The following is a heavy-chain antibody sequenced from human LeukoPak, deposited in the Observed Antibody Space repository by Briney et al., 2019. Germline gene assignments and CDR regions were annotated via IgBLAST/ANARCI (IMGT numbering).Heavy chain of an antibody. D-gene: IGHD3-10*01. CDR1: GYTFTSYD. CDR3: ARDTTMVRDLRYMDV. Sequence: ASVKVSRKASGYTFTSYDINWVRQATGQGLEWMGWMNPNSGNTGYAQKFQGRVTITRNTSISTAYMELSSLRSEDTAVYYCARDTTMVRDLRYMDVWGKGTTVTVSS. V-gene: IGHV1-8*03. J-gene: IGHJ6*03. CDR2: MNPNSGNT.